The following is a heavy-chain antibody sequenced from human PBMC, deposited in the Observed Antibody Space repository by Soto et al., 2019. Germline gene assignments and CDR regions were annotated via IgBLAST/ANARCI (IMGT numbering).Heavy chain of an antibody. CDR3: ASGYSSSWYVVY. Sequence: SETLSLTCTVSGGSISSGDYYWSWIRQPPGKGLEWIGYIYYSGRTYYNPSLKSRVTISVDTSKNQFSLKLSSVTAADTAVYYCASGYSSSWYVVYWGQGTLVTVSS. CDR2: IYYSGRT. V-gene: IGHV4-30-4*01. CDR1: GGSISSGDYY. J-gene: IGHJ4*02. D-gene: IGHD6-13*01.